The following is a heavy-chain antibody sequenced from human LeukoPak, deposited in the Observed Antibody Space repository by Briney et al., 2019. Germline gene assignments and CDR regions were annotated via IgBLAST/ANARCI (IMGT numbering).Heavy chain of an antibody. J-gene: IGHJ4*02. V-gene: IGHV3-30*04. CDR1: GFTFSSYA. CDR2: IAYDESNK. CDR3: AKVGCTITSCYSDY. D-gene: IGHD2-2*01. Sequence: GGSLRLSCAASGFTFSSYAMHWVRQAPGKGLEWVAYIAYDESNKYYADSVKGRFTISRDNSKNTLYLQMNSLRAEDTAVYYCAKVGCTITSCYSDYWGQGTLVTVSS.